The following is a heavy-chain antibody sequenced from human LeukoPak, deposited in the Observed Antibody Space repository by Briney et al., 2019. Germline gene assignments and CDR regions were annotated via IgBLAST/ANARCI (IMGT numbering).Heavy chain of an antibody. CDR3: ARSIVVVAAATSWFDP. D-gene: IGHD2-15*01. CDR2: IIPIFGTA. J-gene: IGHJ5*02. Sequence: ASVKVSCKASGGTFSSYAISWVRQAPGQGLEWMGRIIPIFGTANYAQKFQGRVTITTDESTSTAYMELSSLRSEDTAVYYCARSIVVVAAATSWFDPWGQGTLVTVSS. CDR1: GGTFSSYA. V-gene: IGHV1-69*05.